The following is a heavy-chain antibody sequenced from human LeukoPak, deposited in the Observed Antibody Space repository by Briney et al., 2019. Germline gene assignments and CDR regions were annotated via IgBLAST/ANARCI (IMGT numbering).Heavy chain of an antibody. CDR2: ISYSSSTI. D-gene: IGHD2-8*01. CDR1: GFTFSSYN. CDR3: ARVYLERLTAGYFDH. J-gene: IGHJ4*02. V-gene: IGHV3-48*02. Sequence: GGSLRLSCAASGFTFSSYNMNWVRQAPGKGLEWISYISYSSSTIFYADSVKGRFTISRDNSKNTLYLQMNSLRDEDSAAYYCARVYLERLTAGYFDHWGQGTWVTVSP.